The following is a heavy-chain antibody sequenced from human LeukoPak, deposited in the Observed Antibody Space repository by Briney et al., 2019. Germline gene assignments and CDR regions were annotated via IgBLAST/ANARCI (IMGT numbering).Heavy chain of an antibody. J-gene: IGHJ4*02. V-gene: IGHV3-33*06. CDR2: IWYDGSNK. CDR1: GFTFSSYG. Sequence: GGSLRLSCAASGFTFSSYGMHWVRQAPGKGLEWVAVIWYDGSNKYYADSVKGRFTISRDNSKNTLYLQMNSLRAEDTAVYYCAKDRVGSSAGYFDYWGQGTLVTVSS. D-gene: IGHD6-6*01. CDR3: AKDRVGSSAGYFDY.